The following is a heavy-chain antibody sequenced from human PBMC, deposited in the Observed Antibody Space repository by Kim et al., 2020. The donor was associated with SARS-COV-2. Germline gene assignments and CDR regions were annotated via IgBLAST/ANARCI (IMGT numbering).Heavy chain of an antibody. Sequence: GGSLRLSCAASGFTFDDYAMHWVRQAPGKGLEWVSGISWNSGSIGYADSVKGRFTISRDNAKNSLYLQMNSLRAEDTALYYCAKGRWFDPWGQGTLVTVSS. J-gene: IGHJ5*02. CDR1: GFTFDDYA. CDR2: ISWNSGSI. CDR3: AKGRWFDP. V-gene: IGHV3-9*01.